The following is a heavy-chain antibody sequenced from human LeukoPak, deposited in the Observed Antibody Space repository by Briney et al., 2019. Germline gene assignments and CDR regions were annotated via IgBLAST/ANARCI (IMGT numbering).Heavy chain of an antibody. V-gene: IGHV1-3*01. CDR2: INAGNGNT. J-gene: IGHJ4*02. CDR3: ARTATGDYFDY. Sequence: SVTVSCKASGYSLTSYAIQWVRQAPGQRREWMEWINAGNGNTKYSQKFQGRVTITRATSASTAYMELSSLRSEDTAVYSGARTATGDYFDYWGQGTLVTVSS. CDR1: GYSLTSYA. D-gene: IGHD2-21*02.